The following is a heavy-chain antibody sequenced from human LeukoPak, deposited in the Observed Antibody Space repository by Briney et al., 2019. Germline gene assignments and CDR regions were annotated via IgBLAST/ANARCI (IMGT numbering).Heavy chain of an antibody. D-gene: IGHD2-15*01. CDR2: ISSSSSYI. CDR1: GFTFSSYN. Sequence: KTGGSLRLSCAASGFTFSSYNMNWVRQAPGKGLEWVSSISSSSSYIYYADSVKGRFTISRDNAKNSLYLQMNSLRAEDTAVYYCARDCEIVRTTHRSLGYWGQGTLVTVSS. J-gene: IGHJ4*02. V-gene: IGHV3-21*01. CDR3: ARDCEIVRTTHRSLGY.